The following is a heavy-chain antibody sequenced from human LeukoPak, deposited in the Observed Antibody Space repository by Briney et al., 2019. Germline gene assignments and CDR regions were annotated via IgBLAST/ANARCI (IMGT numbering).Heavy chain of an antibody. D-gene: IGHD2-15*01. Sequence: SETLSLTCTVSGGSISSYYWSWIRQPPGKGLEWIGYIYYSGSTNYNPSLKSRVIISVDTSKNQFSLKLSSVTAADTAVYYCARQIVVVVAATGSSYYYYYMDVWGKGTTVTVSS. CDR2: IYYSGST. V-gene: IGHV4-59*01. J-gene: IGHJ6*03. CDR1: GGSISSYY. CDR3: ARQIVVVVAATGSSYYYYYMDV.